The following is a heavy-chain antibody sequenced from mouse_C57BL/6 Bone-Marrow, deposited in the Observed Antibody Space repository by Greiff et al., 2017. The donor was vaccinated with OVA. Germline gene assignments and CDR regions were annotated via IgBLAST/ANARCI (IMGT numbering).Heavy chain of an antibody. CDR1: GFTFSDYG. CDR3: APDGYYYAMDY. J-gene: IGHJ4*01. V-gene: IGHV5-17*01. Sequence: EVQRVESGGGLVKPGGSLKLSCAASGFTFSDYGMHWFRRAPERGLVWVAYISSGSSTIYYADTVKGRFTISRDNAKNTLFLQMTSLRSEDTAMYYCAPDGYYYAMDYWGQGTSVTVSS. CDR2: ISSGSSTI. D-gene: IGHD2-3*01.